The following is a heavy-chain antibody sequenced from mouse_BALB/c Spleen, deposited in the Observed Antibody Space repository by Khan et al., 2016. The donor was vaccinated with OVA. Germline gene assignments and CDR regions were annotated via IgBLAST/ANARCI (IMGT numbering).Heavy chain of an antibody. Sequence: EVQLKQSGAELVKPGASVKLSCTASGFNIIDTYLHWVKQRPEQGLEWIGRIAPANGNSKYDPKFQGKATITADTSSNTSYLQLNSLTSEDSAVYYCARPSDDPRDFEVWGAGTTVTVSS. CDR3: ARPSDDPRDFEV. D-gene: IGHD6-1*01. J-gene: IGHJ1*01. CDR2: IAPANGNS. CDR1: GFNIIDTY. V-gene: IGHV14-3*02.